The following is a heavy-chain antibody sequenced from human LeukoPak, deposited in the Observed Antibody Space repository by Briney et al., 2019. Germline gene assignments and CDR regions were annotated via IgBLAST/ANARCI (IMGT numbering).Heavy chain of an antibody. D-gene: IGHD4-17*01. CDR2: INHSGST. CDR1: GGSFSGYY. CDR3: ARGVYGAYFDY. J-gene: IGHJ4*02. Sequence: SETLSLTCAVYGGSFSGYYWSWIRQPPGKGLEWIGEINHSGSTNYNPSLKSRVTISVDTSKNQFSLKLNSVTTADTAVYYCARGVYGAYFDYWGQGTLVTVSS. V-gene: IGHV4-34*01.